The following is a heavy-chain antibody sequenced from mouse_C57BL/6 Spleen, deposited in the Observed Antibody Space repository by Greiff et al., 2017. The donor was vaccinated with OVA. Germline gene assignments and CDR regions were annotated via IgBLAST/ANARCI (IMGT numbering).Heavy chain of an antibody. CDR1: GYTFTSYW. J-gene: IGHJ4*01. CDR2: IDPSDSET. CDR3: ASSYEGGAMDD. V-gene: IGHV1-52*01. D-gene: IGHD1-1*01. Sequence: QVQLQQPGAELVRPGSSVKLSCKASGYTFTSYWMHWVKQRPIQGLEWIGNIDPSDSETHYNQKFKDKATLTVDKSSSTAYMQLSSLTSEDSAVYYCASSYEGGAMDDWGQGTSVTVAS.